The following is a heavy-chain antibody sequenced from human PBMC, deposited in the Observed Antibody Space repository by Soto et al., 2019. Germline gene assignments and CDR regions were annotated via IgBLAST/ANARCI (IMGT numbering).Heavy chain of an antibody. CDR2: INTSGGDT. Sequence: QVQLVQSGAEVKKPGASVKVSCKASGYTFSNYFILWVRQAPGQGLEWMGLINTSGGDTTHAQKFQGRLTMTREPSTSTVYMELSSLRSEDTAVYYCARIMNSGFDHWGQGTLITVSS. D-gene: IGHD6-19*01. CDR1: GYTFSNYF. CDR3: ARIMNSGFDH. V-gene: IGHV1-46*01. J-gene: IGHJ4*02.